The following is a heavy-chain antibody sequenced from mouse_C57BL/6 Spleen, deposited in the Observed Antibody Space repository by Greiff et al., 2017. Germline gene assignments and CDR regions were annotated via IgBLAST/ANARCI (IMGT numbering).Heavy chain of an antibody. CDR3: ARAESRYYAMDY. V-gene: IGHV5-16*01. CDR2: INYDGSST. Sequence: EVQVVESEGGLVQPGSSMTLSCTASGFTFSDYYMAWVRQVPEKGLEWVANINYDGSSTYYLDSLKSRFIISRDNAKNILYLQMSSLKSEDTATXYCARAESRYYAMDYWGQGTSVTVSS. CDR1: GFTFSDYY. J-gene: IGHJ4*01.